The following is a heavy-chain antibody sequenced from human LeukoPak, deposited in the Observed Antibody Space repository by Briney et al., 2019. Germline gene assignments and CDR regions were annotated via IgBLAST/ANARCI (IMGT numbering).Heavy chain of an antibody. CDR2: INHSGST. D-gene: IGHD6-13*01. CDR3: ARGSRVAVSGSRPFDP. Sequence: NPSETLSLTCAVSGGSFSTYYWSLIRQPPGEGLEWIGEINHSGSTKYNPSLKSRVTISIDTSKNQFSLKLNSVTAADTALYYCARGSRVAVSGSRPFDPWGQGTLVTVSS. J-gene: IGHJ5*02. CDR1: GGSFSTYY. V-gene: IGHV4-34*01.